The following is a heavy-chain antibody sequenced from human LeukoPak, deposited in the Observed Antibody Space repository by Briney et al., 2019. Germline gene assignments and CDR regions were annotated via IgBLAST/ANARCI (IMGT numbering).Heavy chain of an antibody. D-gene: IGHD3-22*01. V-gene: IGHV1-69*13. CDR1: GYTFTSYD. CDR3: ASLGRENYYDDY. CDR2: IIPIFGTA. Sequence: GASVKVSCKASGYTFTSYDINWVRQAPGQGLEWMGGIIPIFGTANYAQKFQGRVTITADESTSTAYMELSSLRSEDTAVYYCASLGRENYYDDYWGQGTLVTVSS. J-gene: IGHJ4*02.